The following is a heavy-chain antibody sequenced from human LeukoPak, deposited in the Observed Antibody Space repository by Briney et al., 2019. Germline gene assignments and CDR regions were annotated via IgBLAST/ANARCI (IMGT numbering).Heavy chain of an antibody. D-gene: IGHD2-2*01. CDR3: ARGLADYCSSTSCYGRRIDY. Sequence: PSETLSLTCAVYGGSFSGYYWSWIRQPPGKGLEWIGEINHSGSTNYNPSLKSRVTISVDTSENQFSLKLSSVTAADTAVYYCARGLADYCSSTSCYGRRIDYWGQGTLVTVSS. CDR2: INHSGST. V-gene: IGHV4-34*01. J-gene: IGHJ4*02. CDR1: GGSFSGYY.